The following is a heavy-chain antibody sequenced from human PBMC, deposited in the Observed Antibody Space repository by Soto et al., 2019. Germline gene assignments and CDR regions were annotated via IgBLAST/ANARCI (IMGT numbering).Heavy chain of an antibody. CDR1: GGFIASSCYF. D-gene: IGHD2-2*03. Sequence: SETLSLACSVWGGFIASSCYFWGWVRQTPRKGLQWIGSIYFSGRTYYTPFLRSRVTISVDTSKNPFSLKLRSVTAADTAVYYCTRFYRAVDIVLVPAIYYFDYWGQGTLVTVSS. V-gene: IGHV4-39*01. J-gene: IGHJ4*02. CDR2: IYFSGRT. CDR3: TRFYRAVDIVLVPAIYYFDY.